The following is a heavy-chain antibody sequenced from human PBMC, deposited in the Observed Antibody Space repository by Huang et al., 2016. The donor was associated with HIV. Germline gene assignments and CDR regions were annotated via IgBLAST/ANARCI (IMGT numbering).Heavy chain of an antibody. CDR3: AREKAADSAWYGVYYFDY. V-gene: IGHV4-34*01. CDR2: INHIGKA. J-gene: IGHJ4*02. D-gene: IGHD6-19*01. Sequence: QVQLRQWGAGLVKPSETLSLTCAVYGGSFNGYYWTWIRQSPGKGFEWIEEINHIGKANYQPSLKSRVTISKAAAKNQFALQLTSVSAADTGVYFCAREKAADSAWYGVYYFDYWCEGALVTVTS. CDR1: GGSFNGYY.